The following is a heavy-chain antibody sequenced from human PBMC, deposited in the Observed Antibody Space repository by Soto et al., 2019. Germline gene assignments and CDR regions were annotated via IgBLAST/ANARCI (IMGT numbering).Heavy chain of an antibody. D-gene: IGHD3-22*01. CDR2: ISGNSRYT. V-gene: IGHV3-11*05. Sequence: VGSLRLSCAASGFIFNDFYISWIRQAPGKGLEWVSYISGNSRYTDYADSVKGRFAISRDDAKNSVHLQMNSLRAEDTAVYYCARDRDYYVSSGNYYLDYWGQGSLVTVSS. J-gene: IGHJ4*02. CDR3: ARDRDYYVSSGNYYLDY. CDR1: GFIFNDFY.